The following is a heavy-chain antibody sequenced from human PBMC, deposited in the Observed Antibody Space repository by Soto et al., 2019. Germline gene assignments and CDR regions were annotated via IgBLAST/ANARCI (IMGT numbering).Heavy chain of an antibody. CDR1: GGSISSYY. D-gene: IGHD3-16*01. CDR2: IYYSGST. J-gene: IGHJ5*01. Sequence: PSETLSLTCTVSGGSISSYYWSWIRQPPGKGLEWIGYIYYSGSTNYNPSLKSRVTISVDTSKNQFSLKLSSVTAADTAVYYCARGGSNWIDYWGQGTLVTVSS. V-gene: IGHV4-59*01. CDR3: ARGGSNWIDY.